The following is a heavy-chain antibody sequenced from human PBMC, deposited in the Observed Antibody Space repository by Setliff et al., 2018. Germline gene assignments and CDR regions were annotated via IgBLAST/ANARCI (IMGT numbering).Heavy chain of an antibody. J-gene: IGHJ6*03. CDR1: GGSIGHYY. V-gene: IGHV4-4*08. CDR2: VYTSGST. CDR3: ARDPGNGHYMDV. Sequence: KPSETLSLTCSVSGGSIGHYYWNWIRQPPGKGLEWIGYVYTSGSTNYNPSLKSRVTISVDTSKNQLSLRLTSVTAADTAVYYCARDPGNGHYMDVWGKGATVTVSS.